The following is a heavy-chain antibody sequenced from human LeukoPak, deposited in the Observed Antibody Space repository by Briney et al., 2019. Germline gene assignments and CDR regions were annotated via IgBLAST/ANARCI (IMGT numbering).Heavy chain of an antibody. V-gene: IGHV3-66*02. CDR2: IYSGGST. J-gene: IGHJ4*02. Sequence: GGSLRLSCAASGFTVSSNYMSWVRQAPGKGLEWVSVIYSGGSTYYADSVKGRFTISRDNSKNTLYLQMNSLRAEDTAVYYCGRDSDWAYFDYWGQGTLVTVSS. CDR1: GFTVSSNY. D-gene: IGHD3-9*01. CDR3: GRDSDWAYFDY.